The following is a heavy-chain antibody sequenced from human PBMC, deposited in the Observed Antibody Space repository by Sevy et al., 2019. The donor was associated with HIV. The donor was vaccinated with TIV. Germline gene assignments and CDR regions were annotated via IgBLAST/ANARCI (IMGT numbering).Heavy chain of an antibody. J-gene: IGHJ4*02. Sequence: ASVKVSCKASGYPFTSYGITWVRQAPGQGLEWMGWISAHNDDTNYAQKLQGRVTMTTDTPTSTAYMELRSLRSDDTAVYYCARGWIEDCDSIACYGGTFDYWGQGTLVTVSS. V-gene: IGHV1-18*01. CDR2: ISAHNDDT. CDR1: GYPFTSYG. D-gene: IGHD2-2*01. CDR3: ARGWIEDCDSIACYGGTFDY.